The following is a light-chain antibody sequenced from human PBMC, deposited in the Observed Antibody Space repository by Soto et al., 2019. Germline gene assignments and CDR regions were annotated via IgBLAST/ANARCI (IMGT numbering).Light chain of an antibody. CDR2: SAS. CDR1: ESISDY. Sequence: IQMTQSPSSLSASVGDRVTIVCRASESISDYLNWYQLKSGEAPKVLIYSASTLRGGVPSRFSGTGSGTEFTLTISSLQPEDVATYYCQQTFSHPLSFGGGTKVEIK. V-gene: IGKV1-39*01. CDR3: QQTFSHPLS. J-gene: IGKJ4*01.